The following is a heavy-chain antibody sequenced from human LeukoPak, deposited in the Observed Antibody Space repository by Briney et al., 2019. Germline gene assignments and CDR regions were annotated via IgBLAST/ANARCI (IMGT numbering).Heavy chain of an antibody. Sequence: SVKVSCKASGGTFSSYAISWVRQAPGQGLEWMGRIIPILGIANYAQKFQGRVTITADKSTSTAYMELSSLRSEDTAVYYCARLEPRGNYYFDYWGQGTLVTVSS. D-gene: IGHD4-23*01. J-gene: IGHJ4*02. V-gene: IGHV1-69*04. CDR2: IIPILGIA. CDR1: GGTFSSYA. CDR3: ARLEPRGNYYFDY.